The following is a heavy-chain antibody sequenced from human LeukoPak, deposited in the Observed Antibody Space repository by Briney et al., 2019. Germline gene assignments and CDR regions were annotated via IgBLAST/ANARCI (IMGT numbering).Heavy chain of an antibody. Sequence: GGSLRLSCAASGFTFSSYTMNWVRQAPGRGLEWVSSITDSSSSMYYADSVKGRFTISRDNAKNSLYLQMNSLRAEDTAVYYCARDFSSGSYYGDYYFDYWGQGTLVTVSS. CDR3: ARDFSSGSYYGDYYFDY. V-gene: IGHV3-21*01. D-gene: IGHD1-26*01. CDR2: ITDSSSSM. J-gene: IGHJ4*02. CDR1: GFTFSSYT.